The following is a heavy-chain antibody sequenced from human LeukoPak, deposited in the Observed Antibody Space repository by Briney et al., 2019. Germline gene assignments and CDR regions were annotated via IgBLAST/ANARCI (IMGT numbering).Heavy chain of an antibody. CDR2: IYHSGST. CDR1: GGSISSGGYY. V-gene: IGHV4-30-2*01. J-gene: IGHJ3*02. D-gene: IGHD2/OR15-2a*01. Sequence: SQTLSLTCTVSGGSISSGGYYWSWIRQPPGKGLEWIGYIYHSGSTYYNPSLKSRVTISVDRSKNQFSLKLSSVTAADTAVYYCARGLWDDAFDIWGQGTMVTVSS. CDR3: ARGLWDDAFDI.